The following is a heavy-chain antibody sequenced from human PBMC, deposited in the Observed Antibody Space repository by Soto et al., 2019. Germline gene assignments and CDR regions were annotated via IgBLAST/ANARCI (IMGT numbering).Heavy chain of an antibody. CDR2: INHSGST. CDR1: GGSFSGYY. V-gene: IGHV4-34*01. CDR3: SRLRCCGGSCYPGPYYYYYMDV. D-gene: IGHD2-15*01. Sequence: PSETLSLTCAVYGGSFSGYYWSWIRQPPGKGLEWIGEINHSGSTNYNPSQKSRVTISVDTSKNQFSLKLSSVTAADTAVYYCSRLRCCGGSCYPGPYYYYYMDVWGKGTTVTVSS. J-gene: IGHJ6*03.